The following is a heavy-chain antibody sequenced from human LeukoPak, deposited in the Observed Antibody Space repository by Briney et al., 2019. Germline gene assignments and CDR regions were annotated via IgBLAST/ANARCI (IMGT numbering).Heavy chain of an antibody. Sequence: PGGSLRLSCAASGFTFSSYSMNWVRQAPGKGLEWVSSISSSRSYIYYADSVKGRFTISRGNAKNSLYLQMNSLRVEDTAVYYCAREDYVGVNFDYWGQGTLVTVSS. CDR1: GFTFSSYS. CDR2: ISSSRSYI. V-gene: IGHV3-21*01. J-gene: IGHJ4*02. CDR3: AREDYVGVNFDY. D-gene: IGHD4-17*01.